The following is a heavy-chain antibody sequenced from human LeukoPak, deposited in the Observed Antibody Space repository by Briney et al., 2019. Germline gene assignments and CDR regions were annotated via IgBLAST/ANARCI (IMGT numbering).Heavy chain of an antibody. Sequence: SETLSLTCTVSGGSISSYYWNWIRQPAGKGLEWIGRIYNRGSTNYNPSLKSRVTTSVDTSKNQFSLKLTSVTAADTAVYYCARVDDRNYYYYFDYWGQGTLVTVSS. CDR2: IYNRGST. CDR1: GGSISSYY. J-gene: IGHJ4*02. CDR3: ARVDDRNYYYYFDY. V-gene: IGHV4-4*07. D-gene: IGHD3-22*01.